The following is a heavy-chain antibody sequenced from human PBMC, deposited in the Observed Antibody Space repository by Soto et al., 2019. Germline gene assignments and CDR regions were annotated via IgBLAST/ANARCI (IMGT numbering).Heavy chain of an antibody. V-gene: IGHV1-18*01. CDR3: ARLPPYDFWSGYYTEAWFDP. J-gene: IGHJ5*02. CDR2: ISAYNGNT. CDR1: GYTFTSYG. D-gene: IGHD3-3*01. Sequence: ASVKVSCKASGYTFTSYGISWVRQAPGQGLEWMGWISAYNGNTNYAQKLQGRVTMTTDTSTSTAYMELRSLRSDDTAVYYCARLPPYDFWSGYYTEAWFDPWGQGTLVTVPQ.